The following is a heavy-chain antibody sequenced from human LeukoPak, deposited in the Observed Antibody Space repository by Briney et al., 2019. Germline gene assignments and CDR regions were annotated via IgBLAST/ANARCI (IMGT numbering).Heavy chain of an antibody. D-gene: IGHD3-10*01. CDR1: GYTFIDYY. CDR3: ARLYGSGRRSAFDY. Sequence: ASVKVSCKASGYTFIDYYIHWVRQAPGRGLEWMGWINPNSAGTNYAQRFQGRITMTRDTSIRTAYMELSRLRSDDTAVYYCARLYGSGRRSAFDYWGQGTLVTVSS. V-gene: IGHV1-2*02. J-gene: IGHJ4*02. CDR2: INPNSAGT.